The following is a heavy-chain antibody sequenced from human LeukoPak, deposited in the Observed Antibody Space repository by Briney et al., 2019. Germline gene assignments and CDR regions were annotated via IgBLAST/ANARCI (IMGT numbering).Heavy chain of an antibody. V-gene: IGHV3-48*03. CDR1: GFSFSNYE. CDR3: ARDLGGWYFDL. CDR2: ISSSGTTI. D-gene: IGHD7-27*01. Sequence: GGSLRLSCAASGFSFSNYEMNWVRQAPGKGLEWVSHISSSGTTIDYGDSVRGRVPISRDNAKTSLYLQINSLRADDTAFYYCARDLGGWYFDLWGRGTLVIVSS. J-gene: IGHJ2*01.